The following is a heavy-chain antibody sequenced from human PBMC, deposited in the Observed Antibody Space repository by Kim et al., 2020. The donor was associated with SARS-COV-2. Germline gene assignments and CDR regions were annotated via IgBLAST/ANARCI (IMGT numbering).Heavy chain of an antibody. D-gene: IGHD3-9*01. V-gene: IGHV3-23*01. CDR1: GFTFSSYA. J-gene: IGHJ4*02. CDR3: AKDGKPYYDILTGYSDY. Sequence: GGSLRLSCAASGFTFSSYAMSWVRQAPGKGLEWVSAISGSGGSTYYADSVKGRFTISRDNSKNTLYLQMNSLRAEDTAVYYYAKDGKPYYDILTGYSDYWGQGTLVTVSS. CDR2: ISGSGGST.